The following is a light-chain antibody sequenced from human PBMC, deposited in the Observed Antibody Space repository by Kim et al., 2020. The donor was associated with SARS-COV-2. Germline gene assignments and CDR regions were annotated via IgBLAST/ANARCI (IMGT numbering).Light chain of an antibody. V-gene: IGLV2-14*04. CDR3: CSYATSRSYV. CDR1: SSDVGASNY. J-gene: IGLJ1*01. CDR2: DVS. Sequence: GQSNTHSCTGSSSDVGASNYVSWYQLHPGKAPELMVFDVSERPSGISNRFSGSKSGNTASLTITGLQAEDEADYYCCSYATSRSYVFGTGTKVTVL.